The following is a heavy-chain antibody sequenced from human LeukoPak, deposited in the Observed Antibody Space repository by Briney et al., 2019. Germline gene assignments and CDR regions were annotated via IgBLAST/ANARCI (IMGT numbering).Heavy chain of an antibody. D-gene: IGHD1-1*01. J-gene: IGHJ5*02. CDR2: ISYSGST. CDR3: ARQLQQVSWNWFDP. V-gene: IGHV4-59*08. CDR1: GGSISSYY. Sequence: SETLSLTCTVSGGSISSYYWGWIRQPPGRGLEWIGYISYSGSTNYNPSLKSRVTISVDTSKNQFSLKLSSVTAADTAVYYCARQLQQVSWNWFDPWGQGTLVTVSS.